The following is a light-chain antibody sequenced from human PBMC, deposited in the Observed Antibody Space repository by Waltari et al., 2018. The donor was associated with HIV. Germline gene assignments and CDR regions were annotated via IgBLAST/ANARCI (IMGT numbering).Light chain of an antibody. CDR2: AAS. Sequence: AIQMTQSPSSLSASVGDRVNITCRASQGIRNDLGWYQQTPVESPKLLIYAASTLAHAVPARVSGSGLCTDFSLTISSLQPEDFATYYCLQDYNYPYSFGQGTKLEMK. J-gene: IGKJ2*01. V-gene: IGKV1-6*01. CDR3: LQDYNYPYS. CDR1: QGIRND.